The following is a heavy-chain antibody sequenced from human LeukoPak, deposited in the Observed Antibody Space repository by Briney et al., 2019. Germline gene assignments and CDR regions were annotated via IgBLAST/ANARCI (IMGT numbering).Heavy chain of an antibody. CDR2: LSYNGNA. J-gene: IGHJ4*02. CDR1: GGSTSSTSYY. Sequence: SETLSLTCTVSGGSTSSTSYYWGWIRQPPGKGLEWIGSLSYNGNAYYNPSLKSRVTISVDTSNNQFSLKLSSVTAADTAVYYCARHSRSYYDFDYWGQGTLVTVSS. CDR3: ARHSRSYYDFDY. V-gene: IGHV4-39*01. D-gene: IGHD1-26*01.